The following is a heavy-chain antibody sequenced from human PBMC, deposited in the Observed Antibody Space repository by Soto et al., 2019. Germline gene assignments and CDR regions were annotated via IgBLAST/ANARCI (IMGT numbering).Heavy chain of an antibody. CDR3: AGFLFYDYIWGSYYDAFDI. D-gene: IGHD3-16*01. CDR2: ISSSGSTI. V-gene: IGHV3-11*01. J-gene: IGHJ3*02. CDR1: GFTFSDYY. Sequence: GGSLRLSCAASGFTFSDYYMSWIRQAPGKGLEWVSYISSSGSTIYYADSVKGRFTISRDNAKNSLYLQMNSLRAEDTAVYYCAGFLFYDYIWGSYYDAFDIWGQGTMVTVSS.